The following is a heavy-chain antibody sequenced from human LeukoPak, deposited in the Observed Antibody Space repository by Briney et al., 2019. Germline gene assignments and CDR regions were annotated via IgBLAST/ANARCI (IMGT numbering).Heavy chain of an antibody. CDR1: GFAVSTSY. Sequence: PGGSLRLSCAASGFAVSTSYMTWVRQAPGKGLEWVSVISVSGGDTFYADSVKGRFTISRDNSKNTLYLQMNSLRAEDTAVYYCAKELSYYDSSGYSFDYWGQGTLVTVSS. J-gene: IGHJ4*02. CDR2: ISVSGGDT. CDR3: AKELSYYDSSGYSFDY. V-gene: IGHV3-23*01. D-gene: IGHD3-22*01.